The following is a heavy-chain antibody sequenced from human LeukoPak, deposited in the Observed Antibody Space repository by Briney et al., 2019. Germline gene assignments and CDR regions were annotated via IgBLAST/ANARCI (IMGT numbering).Heavy chain of an antibody. CDR1: GFTVSSNY. D-gene: IGHD3-22*01. V-gene: IGHV3-66*01. CDR3: TRAQGDSSGYYLE. CDR2: IYSGGST. Sequence: GGSLRLSCAASGFTVSSNYMSWVRQAPGKGLEWVSVIYSGGSTYYADSVKGRFTISRDNSKNTLYLQMNSLRAEDTAVYYCTRAQGDSSGYYLEWGQGTLVTVSS. J-gene: IGHJ4*02.